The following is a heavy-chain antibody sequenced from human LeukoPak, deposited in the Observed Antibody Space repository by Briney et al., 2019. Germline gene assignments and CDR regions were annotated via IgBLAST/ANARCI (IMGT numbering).Heavy chain of an antibody. D-gene: IGHD2-2*01. J-gene: IGHJ5*02. CDR1: GGSISSGSYY. V-gene: IGHV4-39*07. CDR2: IYYSGTT. Sequence: PSETLSLTCTVSGGSISSGSYYWVWIRQPPGKGLEWIGTIYYSGTTYYKASLKSRVTISVDTSKNQFSLRLSSVTAADTAVYYCAREVDAAAAYNWFDPWGQGTLVTVSS. CDR3: AREVDAAAAYNWFDP.